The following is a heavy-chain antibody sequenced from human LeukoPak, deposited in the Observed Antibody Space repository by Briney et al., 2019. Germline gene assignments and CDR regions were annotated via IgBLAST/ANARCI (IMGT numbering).Heavy chain of an antibody. CDR2: HSHSGSA. V-gene: IGHV4-39*07. J-gene: IGHJ4*02. CDR1: GASINSDTYY. CDR3: ARDRVAGDYYFDY. D-gene: IGHD2-15*01. Sequence: PSETLSLTCTVSGASINSDTYYWGWIRQPPGKGLEWIGTHSHSGSAYYNPSLKSRVTISVDKSKNQFSLKLSSVTAADTAVYYCARDRVAGDYYFDYWGQGTLVTVSS.